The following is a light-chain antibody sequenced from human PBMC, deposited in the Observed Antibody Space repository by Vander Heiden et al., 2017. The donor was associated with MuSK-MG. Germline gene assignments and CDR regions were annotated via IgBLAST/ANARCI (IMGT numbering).Light chain of an antibody. CDR2: GKN. Sequence: SSELTHDPAVSVALGQTVMITCQGDSLRSYYASWYQQKPGQAPVLVIYGKNNRPSGIPDRFSGSSSGNTASLTITGAQAEDEADYYCNSRDSSGNHYVFGTGTKVTVL. J-gene: IGLJ1*01. CDR3: NSRDSSGNHYV. CDR1: SLRSYY. V-gene: IGLV3-19*01.